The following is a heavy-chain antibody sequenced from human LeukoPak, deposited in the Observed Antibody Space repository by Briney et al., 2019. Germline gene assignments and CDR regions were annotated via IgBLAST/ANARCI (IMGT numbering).Heavy chain of an antibody. CDR3: ARVSYHHASGRASDY. CDR1: GGPLSGYF. CDR2: TDHSGRA. D-gene: IGHD3-10*01. J-gene: IGHJ4*02. Sequence: PSETLSLTCAVYGGPLSGYFWTWIRQPPGKGLEGLGETDHSGRADYNPSLKSRLIISVDMSKNQFSLRLRSVTAADTAVYYCARVSYHHASGRASDYWGQGTLITVSS. V-gene: IGHV4-34*01.